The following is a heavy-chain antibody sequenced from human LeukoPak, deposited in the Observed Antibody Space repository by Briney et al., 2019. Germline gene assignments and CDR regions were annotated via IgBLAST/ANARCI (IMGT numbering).Heavy chain of an antibody. J-gene: IGHJ3*02. Sequence: ASVKVSCKASGYTITGYYMHWVRQAPGQGLEWMGWINPNSGGTNYAQKFQGRVTMTRDTSISTAYMELSRLRSDDTAVYYCAREGFYGGNSDGAFDIWGQGTMVTVSS. CDR2: INPNSGGT. CDR1: GYTITGYY. CDR3: AREGFYGGNSDGAFDI. D-gene: IGHD4-23*01. V-gene: IGHV1-2*02.